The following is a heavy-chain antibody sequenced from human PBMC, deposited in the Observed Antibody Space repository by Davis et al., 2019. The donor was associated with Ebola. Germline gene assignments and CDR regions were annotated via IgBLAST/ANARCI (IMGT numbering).Heavy chain of an antibody. Sequence: MPSETLSLTCAVYGGSFSGYYWSWIRQPPGKGLEWIGYIYYSGSTNYNPSLKSRVTISVDTSKNQFSLKLSSVTAADTAVYYCAKDQVPDGLWTIDFWGQGTLVTVSS. D-gene: IGHD1-1*01. CDR3: AKDQVPDGLWTIDF. J-gene: IGHJ4*02. CDR1: GGSFSGYY. V-gene: IGHV4-59*01. CDR2: IYYSGST.